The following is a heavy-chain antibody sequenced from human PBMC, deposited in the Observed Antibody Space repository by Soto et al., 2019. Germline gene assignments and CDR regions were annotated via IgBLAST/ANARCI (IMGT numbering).Heavy chain of an antibody. V-gene: IGHV1-8*01. CDR2: MNPNSANT. D-gene: IGHD3-10*01. CDR1: GYTFTSYD. Sequence: ASVKVSCKASGYTFTSYDINWVRQATGQGLEWMGWMNPNSANTGYAQKFQGRVTMTRNTSISTAYMELSSLRSDDTAVYYCARGVGSGTYYNQYNWFDPWGQGTLVTVSS. J-gene: IGHJ5*02. CDR3: ARGVGSGTYYNQYNWFDP.